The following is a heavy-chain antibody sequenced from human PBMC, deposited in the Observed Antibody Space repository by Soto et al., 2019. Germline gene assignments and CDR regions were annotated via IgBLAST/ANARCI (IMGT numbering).Heavy chain of an antibody. CDR2: ISGSGDNT. V-gene: IGHV3-23*01. CDR1: GFTFSSYA. J-gene: IGHJ4*02. CDR3: AKCSIWGVTRGHPNY. D-gene: IGHD3-10*01. Sequence: EVQLLESGGGLVQPGGSLRLSCVTSGFTFSSYAMCWVRQAPGKGLEWVSGISGSGDNTYYADSVKGRFTISRDNSKNTLYLQMDGLRAEDTAVYYCAKCSIWGVTRGHPNYWGQGTLVTFSS.